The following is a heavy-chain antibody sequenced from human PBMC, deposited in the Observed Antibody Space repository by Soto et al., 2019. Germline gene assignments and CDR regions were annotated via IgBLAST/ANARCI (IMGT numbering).Heavy chain of an antibody. CDR1: GYSFTSYW. D-gene: IGHD3-10*01. J-gene: IGHJ4*02. V-gene: IGHV5-51*01. CDR3: ARGIYNNFDY. Sequence: PGESLKISCQGSGYSFTSYWIGWVRQMPGIGLEWMGIIYPGDSDTTYSPSFQGQVTISADKSIGAAYLQWSGLKASDTAMYYCARGIYNNFDYWGQGTLVTVSS. CDR2: IYPGDSDT.